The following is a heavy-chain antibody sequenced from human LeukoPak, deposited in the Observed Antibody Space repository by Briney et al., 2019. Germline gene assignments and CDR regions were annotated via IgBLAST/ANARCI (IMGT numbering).Heavy chain of an antibody. Sequence: GGSLRLSCAASGFTFSSSAMTWVRQAPGKGLEWVSAISGSGGYTYYADSVKGRFTISRDNAKNTLYLQMNSLRAEDTAVYYCARGYSGSYRFDYWGQGTLVTVSS. CDR1: GFTFSSSA. CDR3: ARGYSGSYRFDY. CDR2: ISGSGGYT. J-gene: IGHJ4*02. D-gene: IGHD1-26*01. V-gene: IGHV3-23*01.